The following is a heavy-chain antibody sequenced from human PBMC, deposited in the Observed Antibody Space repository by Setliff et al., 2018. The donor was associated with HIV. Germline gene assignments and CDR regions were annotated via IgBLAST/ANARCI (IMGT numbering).Heavy chain of an antibody. CDR2: INPNSGGT. Sequence: ASVKVSCKASGYTFTGYYMHWVRQAPGQGLEWMGWINPNSGGTNYAQKFQGRVTMTRDTSISTAYLEVSRLRSDDTAVYYCARYRPAAAGDYYYYGMDVWGQGTTGTAP. V-gene: IGHV1-2*02. D-gene: IGHD6-13*01. CDR3: ARYRPAAAGDYYYYGMDV. J-gene: IGHJ6*02. CDR1: GYTFTGYY.